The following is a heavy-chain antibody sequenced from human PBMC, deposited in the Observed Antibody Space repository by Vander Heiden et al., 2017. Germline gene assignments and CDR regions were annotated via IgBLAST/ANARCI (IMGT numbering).Heavy chain of an antibody. V-gene: IGHV4-59*01. CDR3: ARDRANGVYYYYGMDV. Sequence: VQLQESGLGLVKPSETLSLTCTVSGGFISRYYWSWIRQPPGKGLEWIGYIYYSGSTNYNPSRKSRVTIAVDTSKNQFSLELSSVTAADTAVYYCARDRANGVYYYYGMDVWGQGTTVTVSS. J-gene: IGHJ6*02. CDR1: GGFISRYY. CDR2: IYYSGST. D-gene: IGHD2-8*01.